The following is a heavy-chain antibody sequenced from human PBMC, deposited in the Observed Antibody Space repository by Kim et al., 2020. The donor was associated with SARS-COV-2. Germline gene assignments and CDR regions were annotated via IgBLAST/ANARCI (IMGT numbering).Heavy chain of an antibody. Sequence: GSLRLSCAASGFTFSSYGMHWVRQAPGKGLEWVAVISYDGSNKYYADSVKGRFTISRDNSKNTLYLQMNSLRAEDTAVYYCAKALLESWGQGTLVTVSS. CDR2: ISYDGSNK. V-gene: IGHV3-30*18. J-gene: IGHJ5*02. D-gene: IGHD1-1*01. CDR3: AKALLES. CDR1: GFTFSSYG.